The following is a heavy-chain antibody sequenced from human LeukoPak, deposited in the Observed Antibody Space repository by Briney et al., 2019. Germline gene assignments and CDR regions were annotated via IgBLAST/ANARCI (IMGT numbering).Heavy chain of an antibody. CDR3: ARDRPGIAAAGVGDY. J-gene: IGHJ4*02. D-gene: IGHD6-13*01. Sequence: GGSLRLSCAASGFIFGSDWMSWVRQAPGKGLEWVANINGDASEKNYVDSVRGRFTISRDNVKNSLYLQMNSLRAEDTAVYYCARDRPGIAAAGVGDYWGQGTLVTVSS. CDR2: INGDASEK. CDR1: GFIFGSDW. V-gene: IGHV3-7*01.